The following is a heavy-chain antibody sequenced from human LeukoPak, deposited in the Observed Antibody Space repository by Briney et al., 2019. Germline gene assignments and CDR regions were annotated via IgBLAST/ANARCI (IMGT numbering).Heavy chain of an antibody. J-gene: IGHJ3*02. V-gene: IGHV1-18*01. CDR3: AREEGAPIAAANI. CDR2: ISAYNGDT. Sequence: ASVKVSCKASGGTFRKYAINWVRQAPGQGLEWMGWISAYNGDTNYVQKFQGRVTMTTDTSTSTAYMELKSLRSDDTAVYYCAREEGAPIAAANIWGLGTKVTVSS. CDR1: GGTFRKYA. D-gene: IGHD6-13*01.